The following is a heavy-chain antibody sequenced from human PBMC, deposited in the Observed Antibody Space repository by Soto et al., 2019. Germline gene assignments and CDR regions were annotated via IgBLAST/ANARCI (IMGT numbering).Heavy chain of an antibody. CDR2: IYYSGST. V-gene: IGHV4-59*08. Sequence: SETLSLTCTVSGGSISSYYWSWIRQPPGKGLEWIGYIYYSGSTNYNHSLKSRVIISVDTYKSQIYLKLSSVTAAATAVEYGVRFWPSPCAGALTDYADAFDYWGQGTLVTVSS. CDR3: VRFWPSPCAGALTDYADAFDY. J-gene: IGHJ4*02. CDR1: GGSISSYY. D-gene: IGHD3-9*01.